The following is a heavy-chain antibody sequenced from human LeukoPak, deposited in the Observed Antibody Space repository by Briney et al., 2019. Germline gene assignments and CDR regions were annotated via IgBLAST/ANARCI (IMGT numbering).Heavy chain of an antibody. J-gene: IGHJ4*02. CDR1: GFTFSSYE. Sequence: PGGSLRLSCAASGFTFSSYEMNWVRQAPGKGLEWGSYISSSGSTIYYADSVKGRFTISRDNAKNSLYLQMNSLRAEDTAVYYCASLRLLWFGESIDYWGQGTLVTVSS. CDR2: ISSSGSTI. V-gene: IGHV3-48*03. D-gene: IGHD3-10*01. CDR3: ASLRLLWFGESIDY.